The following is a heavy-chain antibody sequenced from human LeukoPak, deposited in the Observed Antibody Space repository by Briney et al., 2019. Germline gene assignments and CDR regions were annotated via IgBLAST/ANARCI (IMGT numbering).Heavy chain of an antibody. Sequence: PGGSLRLSCAASGFTFSDHYMDWVRQAPGKGLEWVGRTRNKANSYTTEYAASVKGRFTISRDDSKNSLYLQMNSLRAEDTAVYYCATSYGSGSSPGYWGQGTLVTVSS. D-gene: IGHD3-10*01. V-gene: IGHV3-72*01. J-gene: IGHJ4*02. CDR1: GFTFSDHY. CDR2: TRNKANSYTT. CDR3: ATSYGSGSSPGY.